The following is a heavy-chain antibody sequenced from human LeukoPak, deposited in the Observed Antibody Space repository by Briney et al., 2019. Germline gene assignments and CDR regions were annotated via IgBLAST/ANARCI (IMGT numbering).Heavy chain of an antibody. CDR2: ISGSGGST. CDR3: AKHPIHYYYGMDV. CDR1: GLTFSSYA. J-gene: IGHJ6*02. V-gene: IGHV3-23*01. Sequence: GGSLRLSCAASGLTFSSYAMSWVRQAPGKGLGWVSAISGSGGSTYYADSVKGRFTISRDNSKNALYLQMNSLRAEDTAVYYCAKHPIHYYYGMDVWGQGTTVTVSS.